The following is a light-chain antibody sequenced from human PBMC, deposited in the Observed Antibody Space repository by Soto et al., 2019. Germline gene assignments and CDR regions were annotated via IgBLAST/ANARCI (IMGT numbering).Light chain of an antibody. V-gene: IGKV3-15*01. CDR1: QSVSSN. J-gene: IGKJ3*01. CDR2: GAS. CDR3: QQYDNWPRT. Sequence: EIVMTQSPATLSVSPGERATLSCRASQSVSSNLAWYQQKPGQAPRLLIYGASTRATGIPARFSGSGSGTEFTLTIRSLQSEDFAIYYCQQYDNWPRTLGPGTKVDIK.